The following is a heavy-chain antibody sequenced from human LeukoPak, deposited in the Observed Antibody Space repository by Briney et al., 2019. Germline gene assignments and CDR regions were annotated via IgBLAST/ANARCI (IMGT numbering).Heavy chain of an antibody. CDR1: GYTFTSYY. D-gene: IGHD5-12*01. CDR2: INPSGGST. J-gene: IGHJ3*02. Sequence: ASVKVSCKASGYTFTSYYMHWVRQAPGQGLEWMGIINPSGGSTSYAQKFQGRVTMTRDMSTSTVYMELSSLRSEDTAVYYCARAARWGYILHRAFDIWGQGTMVTVSS. CDR3: ARAARWGYILHRAFDI. V-gene: IGHV1-46*01.